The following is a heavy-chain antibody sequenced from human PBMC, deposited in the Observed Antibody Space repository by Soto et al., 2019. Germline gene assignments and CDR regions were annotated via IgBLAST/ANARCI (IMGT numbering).Heavy chain of an antibody. V-gene: IGHV1-18*01. D-gene: IGHD6-19*01. J-gene: IGHJ5*02. CDR3: ARDRIEAGTENWFDP. CDR2: ISAYNGNT. Sequence: GASVKVSCKASGYTFTSYGISWVRQAPGQGLEWMGWISAYNGNTNYAQKLQGRVTMTTDTSTSTAYMELRSLRSDDTAVYYCARDRIEAGTENWFDPWGQGTLVTVSS. CDR1: GYTFTSYG.